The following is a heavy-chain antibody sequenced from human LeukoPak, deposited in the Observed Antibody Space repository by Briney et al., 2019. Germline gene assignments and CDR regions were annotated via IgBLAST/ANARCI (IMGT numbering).Heavy chain of an antibody. CDR3: AREGGSGWYSGWFDP. CDR1: GFVFDDYG. J-gene: IGHJ5*02. CDR2: VNWNGDST. V-gene: IGHV3-20*04. Sequence: PGGSLRLSCAASGFVFDDYGMSWVRQVPGKGLEWVSTVNWNGDSTGYADSVKGRFTISRDNAKNSLYLQMNSLRAEDTALYYCAREGGSGWYSGWFDPWGQGTLVTVSS. D-gene: IGHD6-19*01.